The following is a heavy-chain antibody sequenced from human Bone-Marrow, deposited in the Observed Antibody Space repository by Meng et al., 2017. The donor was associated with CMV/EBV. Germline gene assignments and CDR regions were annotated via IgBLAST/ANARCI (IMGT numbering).Heavy chain of an antibody. CDR2: ISAYNGNT. CDR1: GYTFTSYG. CDR3: ARGLFFPITILPDV. D-gene: IGHD3-3*01. V-gene: IGHV1-18*01. J-gene: IGHJ4*02. Sequence: ASVKVSCKASGYTFTSYGISWVRQAPGQGLEWMGWISAYNGNTNYAQKLQGRVTMTTDTSTSTAYMEMRSLRSDDTAVYYCARGLFFPITILPDVWGQGTLVTVSS.